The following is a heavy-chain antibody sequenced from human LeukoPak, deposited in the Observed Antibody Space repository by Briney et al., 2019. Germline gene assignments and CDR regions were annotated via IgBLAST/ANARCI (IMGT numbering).Heavy chain of an antibody. V-gene: IGHV4-4*07. CDR3: ARAVGSGSFQTYYYYMDV. J-gene: IGHJ6*03. CDR2: IYTSGST. Sequence: PSETLSLTCTVSGGSISSYYWSWIRQPAGKGLEWIRRIYTSGSTNYNPSLKSRVTMSVDTSKNQFSLKLSSVTAADTAVYYCARAVGSGSFQTYYYYMDVWGKGTTVTISS. D-gene: IGHD3-10*01. CDR1: GGSISSYY.